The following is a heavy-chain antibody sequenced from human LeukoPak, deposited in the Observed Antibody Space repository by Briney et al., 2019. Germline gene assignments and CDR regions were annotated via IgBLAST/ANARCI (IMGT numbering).Heavy chain of an antibody. V-gene: IGHV4-39*07. CDR1: GGSISSTSYY. J-gene: IGHJ4*02. CDR3: GRRNYYDSTGYWDY. CDR2: AYYSGST. Sequence: SETLSLTCTVSGGSISSTSYYWGWIRQPPGKGLEWIGSAYYSGSTYYNPSLKSRVTMSVDKSKNQFSLKLRSVTAADTAVYYCGRRNYYDSTGYWDYWGQGTLVTVSS. D-gene: IGHD3-22*01.